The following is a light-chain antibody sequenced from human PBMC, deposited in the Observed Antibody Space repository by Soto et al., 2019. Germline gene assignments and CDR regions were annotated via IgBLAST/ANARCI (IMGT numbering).Light chain of an antibody. V-gene: IGLV2-18*01. CDR2: EVS. CDR3: SLYTSSSTFV. Sequence: QSALTQPPSVSGSPGQSVTISCTGTSSDVGSYNRVSWYQQPPGTAPKLMIYEVSNRPSGVPDRFSGSKSGNTASLTISGLQAEDEADYSCSLYTSSSTFVFGTGTKVTVL. CDR1: SSDVGSYNR. J-gene: IGLJ1*01.